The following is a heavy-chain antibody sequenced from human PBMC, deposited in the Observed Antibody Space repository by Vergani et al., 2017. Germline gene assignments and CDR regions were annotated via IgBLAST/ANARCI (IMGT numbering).Heavy chain of an antibody. CDR3: ARLYGRDSSGSKYFDY. CDR1: RYSFTNYW. J-gene: IGHJ4*02. Sequence: EVQLVQSGAEVKKPGESLKISCQISRYSFTNYWIGWVRQMPGKGLEWMGIIHPADSDTRYSPSFQGQVPISVDKSISTAYLQRSSLRASDSAMYYCARLYGRDSSGSKYFDYWGQGTLVTVSS. V-gene: IGHV5-51*01. D-gene: IGHD3-22*01. CDR2: IHPADSDT.